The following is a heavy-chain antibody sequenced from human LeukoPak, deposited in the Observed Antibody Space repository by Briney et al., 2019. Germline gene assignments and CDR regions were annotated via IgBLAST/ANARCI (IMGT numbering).Heavy chain of an antibody. CDR3: AREGYSSSWRYYYHYGMDV. J-gene: IGHJ6*02. D-gene: IGHD6-13*01. Sequence: PSETLSLTCTVSGYSISSGYYWGWIRQPPGKGLEWIGSIYHSGSTYYNPSLKSRVTISVDTSKNQFSLKLSSVTAADTAVYYCAREGYSSSWRYYYHYGMDVWGQGTTVTVSS. V-gene: IGHV4-38-2*02. CDR1: GYSISSGYY. CDR2: IYHSGST.